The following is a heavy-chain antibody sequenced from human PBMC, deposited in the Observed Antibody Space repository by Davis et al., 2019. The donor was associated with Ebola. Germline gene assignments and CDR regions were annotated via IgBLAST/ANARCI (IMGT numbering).Heavy chain of an antibody. CDR1: GGSIGTYY. CDR3: ARVNAVYGMDV. V-gene: IGHV4-59*01. CDR2: ITYSGKT. J-gene: IGHJ6*04. Sequence: GSLRLSCTVSGGSIGTYYWSWIRQPPGKGLEWIGYITYSGKTYYNPSLESRVTVSLDTSKNQFSLNLTSVTAADTAVYYCARVNAVYGMDVWGKGTTVTVSS.